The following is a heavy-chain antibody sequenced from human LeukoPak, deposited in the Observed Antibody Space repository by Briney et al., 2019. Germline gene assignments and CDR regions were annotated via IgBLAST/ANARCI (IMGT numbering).Heavy chain of an antibody. CDR1: GGSVSGYY. CDR3: ARGLNFRPS. Sequence: SETPSLTCAVFGGSVSGYYWSWIRQPPGKGLEWIGEITDSGSPNYNPSLKSRVTISVDTSKKQFSLKVGSVTAADTAVYYCARGLNFRPSWGQGTLVTVSS. D-gene: IGHD1-20*01. V-gene: IGHV4-34*01. CDR2: ITDSGSP. J-gene: IGHJ5*02.